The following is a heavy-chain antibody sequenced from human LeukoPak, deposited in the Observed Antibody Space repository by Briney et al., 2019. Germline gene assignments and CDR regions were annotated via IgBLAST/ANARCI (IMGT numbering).Heavy chain of an antibody. CDR3: ARAVRYCSSTSCYAPTGGIDY. V-gene: IGHV1-2*02. CDR2: INPNSDDI. CDR1: GDTFTGYY. Sequence: VASVKVSCKASGDTFTGYYIHWVRQAPGQGLEWMGWINPNSDDIKYAQKFQGRVTMTRDTSISTVYMELSGLRSDDTAVYYCARAVRYCSSTSCYAPTGGIDYWGQGTLVTVSS. J-gene: IGHJ4*02. D-gene: IGHD2-2*01.